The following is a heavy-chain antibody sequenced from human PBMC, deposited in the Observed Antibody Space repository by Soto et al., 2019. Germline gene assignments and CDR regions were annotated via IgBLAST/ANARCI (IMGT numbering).Heavy chain of an antibody. CDR3: AHATNEKYFDWLWWFDP. CDR2: IYWDDDK. V-gene: IGHV2-5*02. D-gene: IGHD3-9*01. Sequence: QITLKESGPTLVKPTQTLTLTCTFSGFSLSTSGVGVGWIRQPPGKALEWLALIYWDDDKRYSPSLKSRLTITKDTSKNPVVLTMTTMDPVDTATYYCAHATNEKYFDWLWWFDPWGQGTLVTVSS. J-gene: IGHJ5*02. CDR1: GFSLSTSGVG.